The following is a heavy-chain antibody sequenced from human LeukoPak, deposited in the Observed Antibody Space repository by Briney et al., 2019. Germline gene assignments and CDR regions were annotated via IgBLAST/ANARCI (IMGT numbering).Heavy chain of an antibody. CDR1: GFTFSSYA. D-gene: IGHD4-17*01. CDR2: IRKSGGSA. CDR3: AKDLHVRSTSTVTTGGVDS. Sequence: GGSLRLSCAPSGFTFSSYAMSWVRKAPGKRLEWVSFIRKSGGSAYYADSVKGRFTISRDNSKNTLYLQMNNLRAEDTAVYYCAKDLHVRSTSTVTTGGVDSWAQGTLVSVS. V-gene: IGHV3-23*01. J-gene: IGHJ4*02.